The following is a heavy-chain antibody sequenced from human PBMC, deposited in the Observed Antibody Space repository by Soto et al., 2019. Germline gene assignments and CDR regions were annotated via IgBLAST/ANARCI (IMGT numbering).Heavy chain of an antibody. CDR3: SRDGVAEIHY. D-gene: IGHD2-15*01. CDR2: MDIFSATI. Sequence: EVQLVESGGGLVQPGGSLRLSCAASGFTFSDYNTIWVRQEPGKGLKWVSDMDIFSATIYYADCVRGRFTISRDNAKNSLYLQMNSLRYEDTAVYDCSRDGVAEIHYWGQGTLVPVSS. CDR1: GFTFSDYN. J-gene: IGHJ4*02. V-gene: IGHV3-48*02.